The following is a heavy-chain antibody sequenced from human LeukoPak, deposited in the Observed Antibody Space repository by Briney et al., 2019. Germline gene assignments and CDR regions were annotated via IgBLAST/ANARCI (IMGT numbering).Heavy chain of an antibody. Sequence: SETLSLTCTVSGGSVRRGNYYWTWIRQPAGSGLEWIGRIYTSGTTDYNPSLRTRVTISVDASRNQFSLNLSSVTAADTAVYYCARWSGSITARNYYYYMDVWGEGTTVTVSS. CDR1: GGSVRRGNYY. CDR2: IYTSGTT. J-gene: IGHJ6*03. D-gene: IGHD6-6*01. V-gene: IGHV4-61*02. CDR3: ARWSGSITARNYYYYMDV.